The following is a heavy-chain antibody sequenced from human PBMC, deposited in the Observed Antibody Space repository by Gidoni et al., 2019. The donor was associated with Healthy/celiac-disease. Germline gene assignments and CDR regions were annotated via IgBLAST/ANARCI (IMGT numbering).Heavy chain of an antibody. J-gene: IGHJ4*02. V-gene: IGHV3-30*01. CDR2: ISYDGSNK. Sequence: QVQLVESGGGVVQPGRSLRLSCAASGFTFSSYAMHWVRQAPGKGLEWVAVISYDGSNKYYADSVKGRFTISRDNSKNTLYLQMNSLRAEDTAVYYCARDLAPYDSSAGADYWGQGTLVTVSS. CDR1: GFTFSSYA. CDR3: ARDLAPYDSSAGADY. D-gene: IGHD3-22*01.